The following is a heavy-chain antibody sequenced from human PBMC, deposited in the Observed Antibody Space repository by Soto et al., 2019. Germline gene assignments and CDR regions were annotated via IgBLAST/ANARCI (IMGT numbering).Heavy chain of an antibody. J-gene: IGHJ3*02. V-gene: IGHV1-2*02. CDR1: GYTFTGYY. Sequence: ASVKVSCKSSGYTFTGYYMHWVRQAPGQGLEWMGWINPNSGGTKYIQKFRGRVTMTRDTSISTAYMELSSLRSDDTAVYYCARERKAAADNDAFDIWGQGTMVTVSS. D-gene: IGHD6-13*01. CDR3: ARERKAAADNDAFDI. CDR2: INPNSGGT.